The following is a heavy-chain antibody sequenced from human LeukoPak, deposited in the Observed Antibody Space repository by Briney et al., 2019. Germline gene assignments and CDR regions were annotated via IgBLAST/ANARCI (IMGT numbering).Heavy chain of an antibody. D-gene: IGHD2-15*01. CDR1: GGSFSGYY. CDR3: ARGGPDIVVVVAANHAFDI. J-gene: IGHJ3*02. CDR2: INHSGST. Sequence: SETLSLTCAVYGGSFSGYYWSWIRQPPGKGLEWIGGINHSGSTNYNPSLKSRVTISVDTSKNQFSLKLSSVTAADTAVYYCARGGPDIVVVVAANHAFDIWGQGTMVTVSS. V-gene: IGHV4-34*01.